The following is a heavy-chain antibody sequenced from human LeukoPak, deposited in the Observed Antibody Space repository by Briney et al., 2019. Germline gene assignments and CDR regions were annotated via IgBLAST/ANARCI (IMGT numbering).Heavy chain of an antibody. J-gene: IGHJ4*02. V-gene: IGHV1-2*02. D-gene: IGHD1-26*01. Sequence: ASVTVSCKASGYTFTGYYLHWVRQAPGQGLEWMGWINAKNGDTEYAQKLQGRVTMTRDTSISMAYMELTSLRYDDTAVYFCARVTSGSYHYWGQGTLVTVSS. CDR1: GYTFTGYY. CDR2: INAKNGDT. CDR3: ARVTSGSYHY.